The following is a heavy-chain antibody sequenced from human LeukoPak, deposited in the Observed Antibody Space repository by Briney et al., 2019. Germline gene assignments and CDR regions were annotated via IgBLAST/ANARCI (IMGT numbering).Heavy chain of an antibody. J-gene: IGHJ4*02. V-gene: IGHV3-30-3*01. CDR2: ISYHGNDK. CDR1: GFAFSNYA. CDR3: AKGFNWNDEDLFDY. Sequence: PGRSLKLSCAASGFAFSNYAVHWVRQAPGKGLEWVAVISYHGNDKYFADSVKGRFTISRDNAKNSLYLQMNSLRAEDTAVYYCAKGFNWNDEDLFDYWGQGTLVTVSS. D-gene: IGHD1-1*01.